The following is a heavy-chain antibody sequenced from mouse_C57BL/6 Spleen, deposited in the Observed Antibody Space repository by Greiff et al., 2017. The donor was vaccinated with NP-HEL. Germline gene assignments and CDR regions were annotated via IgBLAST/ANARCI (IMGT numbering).Heavy chain of an antibody. Sequence: EVQLQQSGPVLVKPGASVKMSCKASGYTFTDYYMNWVKQSHGKSLEWIGVINPYNGGTSYNQKFKGKATLTVDKSSSTAYMELNSLTSEDSAVYYCARKKDYYGSFYYYAMDYWGQGTSVTVSS. CDR1: GYTFTDYY. CDR3: ARKKDYYGSFYYYAMDY. V-gene: IGHV1-19*01. J-gene: IGHJ4*01. D-gene: IGHD1-1*01. CDR2: INPYNGGT.